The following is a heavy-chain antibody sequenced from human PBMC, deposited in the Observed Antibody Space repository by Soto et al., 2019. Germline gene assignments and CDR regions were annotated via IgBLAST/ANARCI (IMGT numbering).Heavy chain of an antibody. Sequence: ASVKVSCKASGYTFTSYGISWVRQAPGQGLEWMGWISVYNGNTNYAQKLQGRVTMTTDTSKNQFSLKLGSVTAADTAVYYCGRARIAARWFDPWGQGTLVTVSS. CDR3: GRARIAARWFDP. D-gene: IGHD6-6*01. J-gene: IGHJ5*02. V-gene: IGHV1-18*01. CDR1: GYTFTSYG. CDR2: ISVYNGNT.